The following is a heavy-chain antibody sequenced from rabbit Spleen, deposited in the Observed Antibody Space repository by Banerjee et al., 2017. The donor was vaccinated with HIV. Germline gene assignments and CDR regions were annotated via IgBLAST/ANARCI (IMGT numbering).Heavy chain of an antibody. J-gene: IGHJ6*01. D-gene: IGHD1-1*01. CDR2: IDTGSSGFT. CDR3: ARDTSSSFSSYGMDL. Sequence: QSLEESGGDLVKPGASLTLTCTASGFSFSYSDYMCWVRQAPGKGLEWIACIDTGSSGFTYFASWAKGRFTISKTSSTTVTLQMTSMTAADTATYFCARDTSSSFSSYGMDLWGPGTLVTV. CDR1: GFSFSYSDY. V-gene: IGHV1S40*01.